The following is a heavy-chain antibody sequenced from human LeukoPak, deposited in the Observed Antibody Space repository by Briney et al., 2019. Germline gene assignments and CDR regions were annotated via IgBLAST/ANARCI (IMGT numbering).Heavy chain of an antibody. Sequence: SVKVSCKASGGTFSSYAISWVRQAPGQGLEWMGRIIPILGIANYAQKFQGRVTITADESTSTAYMELSSLRSEDTAVYYCARVPRGSYYFDYWGQGTLVTVSS. V-gene: IGHV1-69*04. CDR1: GGTFSSYA. CDR2: IIPILGIA. J-gene: IGHJ4*02. CDR3: ARVPRGSYYFDY. D-gene: IGHD3-10*01.